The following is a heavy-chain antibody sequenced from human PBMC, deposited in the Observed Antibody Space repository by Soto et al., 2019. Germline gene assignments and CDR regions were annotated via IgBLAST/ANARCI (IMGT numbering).Heavy chain of an antibody. CDR3: ARGGESITWSNLLERAGLDV. CDR2: IVPLFRRT. Sequence: QVQLVRSGAESKKRGSSVKVSCKISGGPFSSYAISWVRQAPGQGLEWMGGIVPLFRRTNYAQKFQGIVTTIRVKGTYTVYMDLRTRRAEAAVLYYCARGGESITWSNLLERAGLDVLGQVTKVAVSS. D-gene: IGHD3-3*01. V-gene: IGHV1-69*06. CDR1: GGPFSSYA. J-gene: IGHJ6*02.